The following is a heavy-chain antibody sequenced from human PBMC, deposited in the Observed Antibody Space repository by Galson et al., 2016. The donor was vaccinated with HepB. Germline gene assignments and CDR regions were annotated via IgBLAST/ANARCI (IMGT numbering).Heavy chain of an antibody. Sequence: SETLSLTCAVSGASITSYNWWSWVRQSPDRGLEWIGEIYHSGSTKYNPSLKSRVTISVDKSKNQFSLKLTSVTAADTAVYYCARDDSYLDVWGQGTTVFVSS. V-gene: IGHV4-4*02. CDR2: IYHSGST. CDR1: GASITSYNW. D-gene: IGHD3-22*01. J-gene: IGHJ6*02. CDR3: ARDDSYLDV.